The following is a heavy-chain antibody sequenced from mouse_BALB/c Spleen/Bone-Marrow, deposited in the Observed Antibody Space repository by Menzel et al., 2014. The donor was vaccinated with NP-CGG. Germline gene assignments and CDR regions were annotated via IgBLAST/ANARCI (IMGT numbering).Heavy chain of an antibody. V-gene: IGHV5-6-3*01. Sequence: EVMLVESGGGLVQPGGSLKFSCAASGFTFSSYGMSWVRQTPDKRLEMIATINVNGDTTYHPDSVKGRFTISRDNVKNTLYLQMSSLKSEDTAMYYCARGYDYSSWFAYWGQGTLVTVSA. CDR3: ARGYDYSSWFAY. D-gene: IGHD2-4*01. CDR1: GFTFSSYG. CDR2: INVNGDTT. J-gene: IGHJ3*01.